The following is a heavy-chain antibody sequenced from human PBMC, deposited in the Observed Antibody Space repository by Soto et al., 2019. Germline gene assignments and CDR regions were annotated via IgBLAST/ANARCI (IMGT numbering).Heavy chain of an antibody. V-gene: IGHV4-31*03. J-gene: IGHJ4*02. D-gene: IGHD6-13*01. CDR2: MYYSGST. CDR1: GGSINSVGYY. CDR3: ARGYRQSGYSSSWVFDY. Sequence: QVQLRESGPGLVKPSQTLSLTCTVSGGSINSVGYYWNWIRQHPGKGLAWIGYMYYSGSTYYNPFLRSRVIISADTSENHFSLKLSSVTAADTAVYCCARGYRQSGYSSSWVFDYWGQGTLVNVSS.